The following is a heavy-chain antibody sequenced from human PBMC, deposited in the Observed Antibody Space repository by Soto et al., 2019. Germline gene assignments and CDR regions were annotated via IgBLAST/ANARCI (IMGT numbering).Heavy chain of an antibody. D-gene: IGHD3-16*01. CDR2: ISAYNGNT. J-gene: IGHJ4*02. CDR3: ASPLGGDFDY. V-gene: IGHV1-18*01. CDR1: GYTFTSYG. Sequence: SSVKVSFKASGYTFTSYGISWLRQAPGQVLEWMGWISAYNGNTNYAQKLQGRVTMTTDTSTSTAYMELRSLRSDDTAVYYCASPLGGDFDYWGQGTLVTVS.